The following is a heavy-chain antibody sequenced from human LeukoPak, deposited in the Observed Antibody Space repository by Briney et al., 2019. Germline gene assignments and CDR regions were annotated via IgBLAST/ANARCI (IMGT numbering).Heavy chain of an antibody. CDR3: ARSSDFWSGYYNDY. Sequence: SETLSLTCAVYGGSFSGYYWSWIRQPPGKGLEWIGEINHSGSTNYNPSLKSRVTISVDTSKNQFSLKLSSVTAADTAVYYCARSSDFWSGYYNDYWGQGTLVTVSS. V-gene: IGHV4-34*01. CDR1: GGSFSGYY. J-gene: IGHJ4*02. D-gene: IGHD3-3*01. CDR2: INHSGST.